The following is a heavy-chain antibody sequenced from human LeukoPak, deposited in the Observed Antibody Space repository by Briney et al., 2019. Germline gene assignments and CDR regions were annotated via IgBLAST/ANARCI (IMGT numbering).Heavy chain of an antibody. J-gene: IGHJ4*02. CDR1: GYSFTSYW. CDR3: ARLETDCSSTSCPFDY. CDR2: IYPGDSDT. V-gene: IGHV5-51*01. Sequence: GESLKISCKGSGYSFTSYWIGWVRQMPGKGLEWMGIIYPGDSDTRYSPSFQGQVTISAAKSISTAYLQWSSLKASDTAMYYCARLETDCSSTSCPFDYWGQGTLVTVSS. D-gene: IGHD2-2*01.